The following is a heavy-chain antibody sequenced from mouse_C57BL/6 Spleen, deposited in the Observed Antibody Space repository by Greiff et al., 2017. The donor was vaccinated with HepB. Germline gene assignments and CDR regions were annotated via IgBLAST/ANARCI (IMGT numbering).Heavy chain of an antibody. V-gene: IGHV5-6*01. CDR2: ISSGGSYT. CDR3: ARQADYDGFAY. J-gene: IGHJ3*01. Sequence: EVHLVESGGDLVKPGGSLKLSCAASGFTFSSYGMSWVRQTPDKRLEWVATISSGGSYTYYPDSVKGRFTISRDNAKNTLYLQMSSLKSEDTAMYYCARQADYDGFAYWGQGTLVTVSA. D-gene: IGHD2-4*01. CDR1: GFTFSSYG.